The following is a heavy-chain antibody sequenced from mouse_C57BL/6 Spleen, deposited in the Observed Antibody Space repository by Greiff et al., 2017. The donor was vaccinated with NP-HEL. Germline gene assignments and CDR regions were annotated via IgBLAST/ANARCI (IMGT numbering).Heavy chain of an antibody. CDR1: GYTFTDYY. D-gene: IGHD2-2*01. J-gene: IGHJ3*01. Sequence: VQREEPGPELVKPGASVKISCKASGYTFTDYYINWVKQRPGQGLEWIGWIFPGSGGTYYNEKFKGKATLTVDKSSSTAYMLLSSLTSEDSAVYFCARADDGYAFAYWGQGTLVTVSA. V-gene: IGHV1-75*01. CDR2: IFPGSGGT. CDR3: ARADDGYAFAY.